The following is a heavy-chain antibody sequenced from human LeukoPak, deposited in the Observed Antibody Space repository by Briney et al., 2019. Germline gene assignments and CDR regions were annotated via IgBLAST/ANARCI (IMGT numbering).Heavy chain of an antibody. CDR3: AKDFFASSAADTDYYFDY. CDR1: GFTVDDYA. D-gene: IGHD6-13*01. J-gene: IGHJ4*02. V-gene: IGHV3-9*01. CDR2: ISWNSGSI. Sequence: PGGSLRLSCAASGFTVDDYAMHWVRQAPGKGLEWVSGISWNSGSIGYADSVKGRFTISRDNAKNSLYLQMNSLRAEDTALYYCAKDFFASSAADTDYYFDYWGQGTLVTVSS.